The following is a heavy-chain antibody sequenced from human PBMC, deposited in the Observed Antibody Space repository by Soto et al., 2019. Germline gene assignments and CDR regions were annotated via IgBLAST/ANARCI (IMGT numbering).Heavy chain of an antibody. D-gene: IGHD6-19*01. CDR2: ISGSGGSI. V-gene: IGHV3-9*01. Sequence: EVQLVESGGGSVQPGRSLRLSCVASGFTFESYAMHWVRQAPGKGLEWVSGISGSGGSIGYEDSVKGRFTISRDNAQKSLYLEMNSLRVEDTAFYYCVKDIHEQWLVSHFEYWGQGALVTVSS. J-gene: IGHJ4*02. CDR3: VKDIHEQWLVSHFEY. CDR1: GFTFESYA.